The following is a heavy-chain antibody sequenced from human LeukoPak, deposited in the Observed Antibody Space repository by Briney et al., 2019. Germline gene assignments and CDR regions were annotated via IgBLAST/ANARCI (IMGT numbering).Heavy chain of an antibody. D-gene: IGHD3-10*01. V-gene: IGHV4-39*07. CDR1: GGSISSSSYY. CDR3: AFTDGSGSSDAFDI. J-gene: IGHJ3*02. CDR2: IYYSGST. Sequence: SETLSLTCTVSGGSISSSSYYWGWIRQPPGKGLEWIGSIYYSGSTYYNPSLKSRVTISVDTSKNQFSLQLNSVTPEDTAVYYCAFTDGSGSSDAFDIWGQGTMVTVSS.